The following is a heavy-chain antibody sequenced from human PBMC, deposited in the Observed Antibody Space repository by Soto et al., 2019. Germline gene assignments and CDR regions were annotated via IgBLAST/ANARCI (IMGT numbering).Heavy chain of an antibody. CDR1: GFTFSSYS. V-gene: IGHV3-48*01. J-gene: IGHJ4*02. CDR2: ISSSSTI. CDR3: ASHLYCSGGSCFDY. Sequence: GGSLRLSCAASGFTFSSYSMNWVRQAPGKGLEWVSYISSSSTIYYADSVKGRFTISRDNAKNTLYLQMNSLRAEDTAVYYCASHLYCSGGSCFDYWGQGTLVTVSS. D-gene: IGHD2-15*01.